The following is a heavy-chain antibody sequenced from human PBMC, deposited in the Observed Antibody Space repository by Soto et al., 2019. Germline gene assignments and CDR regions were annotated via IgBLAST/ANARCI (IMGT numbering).Heavy chain of an antibody. CDR3: ARAPGYYAGY. J-gene: IGHJ4*02. Sequence: EVQLVESGGGLVQPGGSLRLSCAASGFTVSTNDLTWVRRAPGKGLEWVSIMYSGGSTYYGDSVKGRFTISRDNSKNTLYLQMNSLRAEDTAVYYCARAPGYYAGYWGQGTLVTVSS. D-gene: IGHD3-22*01. CDR1: GFTVSTND. CDR2: MYSGGST. V-gene: IGHV3-66*01.